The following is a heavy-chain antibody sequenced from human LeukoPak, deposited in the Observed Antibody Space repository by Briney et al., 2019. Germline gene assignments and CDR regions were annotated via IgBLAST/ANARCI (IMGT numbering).Heavy chain of an antibody. CDR3: AAGYSYGPQYFDY. D-gene: IGHD5-18*01. CDR2: ISGSGGST. V-gene: IGHV3-23*01. CDR1: GFTFSSYA. J-gene: IGHJ4*02. Sequence: GGSLRLSCAASGFTFSSYAMSWVRQAPGKGLEWVSAISGSGGSTYYADSVKGRFTISRDNSKNTLYLQMNSLRAEDTAVYYCAAGYSYGPQYFDYWGQGTLVTVSS.